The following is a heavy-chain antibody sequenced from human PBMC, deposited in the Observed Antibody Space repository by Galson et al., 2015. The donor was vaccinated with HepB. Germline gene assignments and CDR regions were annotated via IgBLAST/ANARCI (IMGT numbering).Heavy chain of an antibody. D-gene: IGHD6-13*01. J-gene: IGHJ3*02. V-gene: IGHV1-18*01. CDR1: GYSFNNYA. CDR2: ISGYNGRA. Sequence: SVKVSCKASGYSFNNYAITWVRQAPGQGLQWMGWISGYNGRAMYAQEFQDRVTLTIDTSTTTASMEVNRLTSDDTAMYYCARDLAAETTDAFAIWGQGTMVTVSS. CDR3: ARDLAAETTDAFAI.